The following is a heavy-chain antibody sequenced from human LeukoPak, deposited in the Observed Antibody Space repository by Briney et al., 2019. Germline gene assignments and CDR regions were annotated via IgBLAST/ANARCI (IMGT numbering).Heavy chain of an antibody. D-gene: IGHD2-15*01. CDR1: GYIFTASY. CDR3: ARGDCSGVSCYSVDS. J-gene: IGHJ4*02. CDR2: INPNISGT. Sequence: ASVKVSCKASGYIFTASYIHWVRQAPRQGLEWMGWINPNISGTSFAKKFQGRVTLTRDTSITTTYLELTGLRSDDTAVYFCARGDCSGVSCYSVDSWGQGTLVTVSS. V-gene: IGHV1-2*02.